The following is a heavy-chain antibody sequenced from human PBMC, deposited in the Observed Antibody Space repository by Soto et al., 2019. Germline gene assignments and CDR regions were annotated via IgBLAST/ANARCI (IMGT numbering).Heavy chain of an antibody. D-gene: IGHD3-22*01. CDR3: ARDRRTYYDSHYYYYGMDV. V-gene: IGHV4-59*01. CDR1: GGSISSYY. CDR2: IYYSGST. Sequence: SETLSLTCTVSGGSISSYYWSWIRQPPGKGLEWIGYIYYSGSTNYNPSLKSRVTISVDTSKNQFSLKLSSVTAADTAVYYCARDRRTYYDSHYYYYGMDVWGQGTTVTVSS. J-gene: IGHJ6*02.